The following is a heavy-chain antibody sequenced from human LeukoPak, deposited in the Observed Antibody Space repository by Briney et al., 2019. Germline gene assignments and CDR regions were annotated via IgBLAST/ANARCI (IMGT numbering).Heavy chain of an antibody. D-gene: IGHD6-19*01. Sequence: HAGGSLRLSCAASGFTFSSYAMSWVRQAPVKGLEWVSAISGSGGSTYYADSVKGRFTISRDNSKNTLYLQMNSLRAEDTAVYYCAKDTEGSGWYCSYYLDYWGQGTLVTVSS. CDR2: ISGSGGST. CDR3: AKDTEGSGWYCSYYLDY. CDR1: GFTFSSYA. J-gene: IGHJ4*02. V-gene: IGHV3-23*01.